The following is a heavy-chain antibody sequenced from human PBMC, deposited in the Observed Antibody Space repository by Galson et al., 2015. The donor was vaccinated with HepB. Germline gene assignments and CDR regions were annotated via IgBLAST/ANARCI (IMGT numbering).Heavy chain of an antibody. CDR1: GYPFNGYY. Sequence: SVKVSCKASGYPFNGYYIYWVRQAPGQGLQWLGWIDPNTGYTTYLRNFKGRLTLTRDVSLRTAVLELESLESDDTAVYFCARNFSTIGADSPSYYGLDVWGQGPTLTVSS. J-gene: IGHJ6*02. CDR3: ARNFSTIGADSPSYYGLDV. V-gene: IGHV1-2*02. D-gene: IGHD3-16*01. CDR2: IDPNTGYT.